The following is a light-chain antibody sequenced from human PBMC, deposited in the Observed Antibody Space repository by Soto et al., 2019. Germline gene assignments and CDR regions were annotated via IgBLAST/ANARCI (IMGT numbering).Light chain of an antibody. CDR2: GAS. Sequence: EIVLTQSPGTLSLSPGERATLSCRASQSVSSTYLAWYQQKPGQAPRLLLYGASSRATGIPDRFSGSGSGTDVTLTISRLEPEDFAVYYCLQYGSSPPYTFGQGTKLEIK. V-gene: IGKV3-20*01. CDR3: LQYGSSPPYT. CDR1: QSVSSTY. J-gene: IGKJ2*01.